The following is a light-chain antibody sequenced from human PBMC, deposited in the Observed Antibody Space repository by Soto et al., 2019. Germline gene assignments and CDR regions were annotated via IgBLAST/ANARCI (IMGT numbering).Light chain of an antibody. Sequence: EVVMTQSPATLSVSPRERATLSCRASQSVRSHLAWYQQKPGQAPSLLIFGASTRATGVPARFSGSESGTEFTLTISSLQSEDVAVYFCQQYNDWPRTFGGGTKVEIK. J-gene: IGKJ4*01. V-gene: IGKV3-15*01. CDR3: QQYNDWPRT. CDR1: QSVRSH. CDR2: GAS.